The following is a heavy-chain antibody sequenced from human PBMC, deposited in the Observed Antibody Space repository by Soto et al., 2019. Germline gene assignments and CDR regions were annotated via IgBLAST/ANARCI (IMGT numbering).Heavy chain of an antibody. CDR2: ISYDGSNK. V-gene: IGHV3-30*18. CDR3: EKDRDTAMVNYYFDY. Sequence: GGFLRLSCAASGFTFSSYGMHWVRQAPGKGLEWVAVISYDGSNKYYADSVKGRFTISRDNSKNTLYLQMNSLRAEDTAVYYCEKDRDTAMVNYYFDYWGQGTLVTVSS. J-gene: IGHJ4*02. D-gene: IGHD5-18*01. CDR1: GFTFSSYG.